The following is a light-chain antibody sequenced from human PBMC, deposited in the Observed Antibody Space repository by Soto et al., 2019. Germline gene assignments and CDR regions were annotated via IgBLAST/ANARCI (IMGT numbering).Light chain of an antibody. CDR2: GAS. Sequence: EIVMTQSPATLSVSPGERATLSSRASQSVSSNLAWYQQKPGQAPRLLIYGASTRATGIPARFSGSGSGTEFTLTISSLQSEGFAVYYCQQYKKWPPLTFGGGTKVEIK. V-gene: IGKV3-15*01. J-gene: IGKJ4*01. CDR3: QQYKKWPPLT. CDR1: QSVSSN.